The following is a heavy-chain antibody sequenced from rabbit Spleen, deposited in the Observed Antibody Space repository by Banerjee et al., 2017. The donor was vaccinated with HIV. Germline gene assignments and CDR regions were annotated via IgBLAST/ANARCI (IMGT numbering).Heavy chain of an antibody. V-gene: IGHV1S45*01. CDR1: AFSFSDRDV. Sequence: QEQLVESGGGLVKPEGSLTLTCKASAFSFSDRDVMCWVRQAPGKGLQWIACINAVTGKAVYASWAKGRFTMSRTSSTTVTLQMTSLTAADTATYFCARDLVAVIGWNFNLWGPGTLVT. D-gene: IGHD2-1*01. J-gene: IGHJ4*01. CDR2: INAVTGKA. CDR3: ARDLVAVIGWNFNL.